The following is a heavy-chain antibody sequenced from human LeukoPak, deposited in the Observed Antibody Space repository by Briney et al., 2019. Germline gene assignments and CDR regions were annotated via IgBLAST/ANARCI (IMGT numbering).Heavy chain of an antibody. V-gene: IGHV3-48*02. CDR2: ISSSSSTI. CDR1: GFNFSSYS. D-gene: IGHD5-18*01. Sequence: GGSLRLSCAASGFNFSSYSMNWVRQAPGKGLEWVSYISSSSSTIYYADSVKGRFTISRDNAKNSLYLQMNSLRDEDTAVYYCAREVLGYSYGYGDYWGQGTLVTVSS. J-gene: IGHJ4*02. CDR3: AREVLGYSYGYGDY.